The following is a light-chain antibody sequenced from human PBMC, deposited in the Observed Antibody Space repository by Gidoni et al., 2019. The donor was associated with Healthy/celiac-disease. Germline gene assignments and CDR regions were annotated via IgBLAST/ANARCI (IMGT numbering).Light chain of an antibody. CDR3: LQHNSYPHT. CDR1: QGISNY. CDR2: AAS. Sequence: DSQMTQYPSAMSASVGDRGNIHCRARQGISNYLAWFQQTPGKVPKRLIYAASRLHSGDPSRFRGSGSATEFPLTISSLHPEYFATYYCLQHNSYPHTFGQGTKLEIK. V-gene: IGKV1-17*03. J-gene: IGKJ2*01.